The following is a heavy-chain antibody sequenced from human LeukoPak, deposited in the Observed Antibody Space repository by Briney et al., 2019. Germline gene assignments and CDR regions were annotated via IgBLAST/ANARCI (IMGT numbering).Heavy chain of an antibody. CDR2: INAGNGNT. Sequence: ASVTVSFTASGYTFTSYAMHWVRQAPGQRLEWMGWINAGNGNTKYSQKFQGRVTITRDTSASTAYMELSSLRSEDTAVYYCAVGFEWLGLFDYWGQGTLVTVSS. D-gene: IGHD6-19*01. CDR1: GYTFTSYA. J-gene: IGHJ4*02. CDR3: AVGFEWLGLFDY. V-gene: IGHV1-3*01.